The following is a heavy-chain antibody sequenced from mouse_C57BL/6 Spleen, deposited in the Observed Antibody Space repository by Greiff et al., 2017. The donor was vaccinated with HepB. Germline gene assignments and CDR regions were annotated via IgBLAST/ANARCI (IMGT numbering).Heavy chain of an antibody. D-gene: IGHD1-1*01. CDR1: GYTFTSYG. CDR2: IYPRSGNT. CDR3: AEDYYGSSYDAMDY. Sequence: QVQLQQSGAELARPGASVKLSCKASGYTFTSYGISWVKQRTGQGLEWIGEIYPRSGNTYYNEKFKGKATLTADKSSSTAYMELRSLTSEDSAVYFCAEDYYGSSYDAMDYWGQGTSVTVSS. V-gene: IGHV1-81*01. J-gene: IGHJ4*01.